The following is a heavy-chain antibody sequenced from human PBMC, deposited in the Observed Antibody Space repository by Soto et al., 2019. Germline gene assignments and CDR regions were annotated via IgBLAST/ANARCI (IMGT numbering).Heavy chain of an antibody. CDR2: IYPGDSDT. CDR1: GYSFTNYW. V-gene: IGHV5-51*01. D-gene: IGHD6-13*01. CDR3: ARRGSSSPSYNFDF. J-gene: IGHJ4*02. Sequence: GEALKISCKGSGYSFTNYWIGRVRQMPGRGPEWMGIIYPGDSDTRYNPSFEGQVTISADKSISTAYLQWSSLKDSDTAIYYCARRGSSSPSYNFDFWGQGT.